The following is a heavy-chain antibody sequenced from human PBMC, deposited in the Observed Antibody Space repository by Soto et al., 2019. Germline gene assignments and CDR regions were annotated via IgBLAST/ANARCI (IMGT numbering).Heavy chain of an antibody. CDR2: IYWDGDK. Sequence: SGPTLVNPTQTLTLTCGFSGVSLSTSALGVGWIRQPPGKALEWLALIYWDGDKRYSPSLKSRLTITKDTSKNQVVLTMTNMDPVDTATYFCVHSRGSPQYYYYYSLDVWGQGTTVTVSS. D-gene: IGHD1-26*01. CDR3: VHSRGSPQYYYYYSLDV. V-gene: IGHV2-5*02. J-gene: IGHJ6*02. CDR1: GVSLSTSALG.